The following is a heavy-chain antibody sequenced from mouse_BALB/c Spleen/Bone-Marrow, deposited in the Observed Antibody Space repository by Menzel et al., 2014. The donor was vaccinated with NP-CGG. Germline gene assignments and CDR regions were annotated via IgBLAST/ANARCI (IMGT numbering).Heavy chain of an antibody. J-gene: IGHJ2*01. CDR2: ISSGGSYT. D-gene: IGHD2-4*01. Sequence: EVHLVESGGDLVKPGGSLKLSCAASGFTFSSYGEFWVRQTPDKRLEWVATISSGGSYTYYPDSVKGRFTISRDNAKNTLYLQMSSLKSEDTAMYYCARQTYYDYDGYFDYWGQGTTLTVSS. CDR1: GFTFSSYG. V-gene: IGHV5-6*01. CDR3: ARQTYYDYDGYFDY.